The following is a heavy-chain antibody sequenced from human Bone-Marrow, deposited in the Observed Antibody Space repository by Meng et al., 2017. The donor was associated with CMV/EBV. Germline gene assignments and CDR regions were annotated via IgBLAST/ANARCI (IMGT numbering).Heavy chain of an antibody. V-gene: IGHV3-30-3*01. Sequence: GGSLRLSCAASGFIFRSYAMHWVRQAPGKGLEWVAVISYDGSNKYYADSVKGRFTISRDNSKNTLYLQMNSLRAEDTAVYYCARDSPDSSGWYFDYWGQGTLVTVSS. CDR1: GFIFRSYA. D-gene: IGHD6-19*01. CDR3: ARDSPDSSGWYFDY. J-gene: IGHJ4*02. CDR2: ISYDGSNK.